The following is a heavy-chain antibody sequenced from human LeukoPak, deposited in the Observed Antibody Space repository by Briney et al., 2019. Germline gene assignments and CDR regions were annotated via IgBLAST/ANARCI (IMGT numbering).Heavy chain of an antibody. Sequence: SETLSLTCTVSGASISSYYWSWIRQPAGKGLEGIGRIYTSGSTTYNPSLTSRVTLSLDTSKNQFSLKLTSVTAADTAVYYCANEVIRDHFYYYMDVWGKGTTVTISS. V-gene: IGHV4-4*07. D-gene: IGHD3-10*01. J-gene: IGHJ6*03. CDR3: ANEVIRDHFYYYMDV. CDR2: IYTSGST. CDR1: GASISSYY.